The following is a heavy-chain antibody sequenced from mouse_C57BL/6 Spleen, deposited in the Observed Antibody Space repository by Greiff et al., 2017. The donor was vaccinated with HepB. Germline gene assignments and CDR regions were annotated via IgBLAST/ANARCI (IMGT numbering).Heavy chain of an antibody. J-gene: IGHJ1*03. Sequence: QVQLQQSGPELVKPGASVKISCKASGYSFTSYYIHWVKQRPGQGLEWIGWIYPGSGNTKYNEKFKGKATLTADTSSSTAYMQLSSLTSEDSAVYYCARWASYWYFDVWGTGTTVTVSS. CDR1: GYSFTSYY. CDR2: IYPGSGNT. V-gene: IGHV1-66*01. CDR3: ARWASYWYFDV.